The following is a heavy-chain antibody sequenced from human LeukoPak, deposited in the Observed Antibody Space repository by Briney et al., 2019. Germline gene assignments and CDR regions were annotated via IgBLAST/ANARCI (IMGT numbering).Heavy chain of an antibody. Sequence: GGSLRLSCAASGFTFSSYGMSWVRQAPGKGLEWVSAISGSGGSTYYADSVKGRFTISRDNSKNTLYLQMNSLRAEDTALYYCARRPTAANFDYWGQGTLVTVSS. J-gene: IGHJ4*02. CDR1: GFTFSSYG. CDR2: ISGSGGST. CDR3: ARRPTAANFDY. V-gene: IGHV3-23*01. D-gene: IGHD4-17*01.